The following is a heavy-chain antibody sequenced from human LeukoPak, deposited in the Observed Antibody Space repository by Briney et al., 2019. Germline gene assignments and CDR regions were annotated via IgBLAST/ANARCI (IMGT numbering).Heavy chain of an antibody. Sequence: SETLSLTCTVSGGSISSYYWSWIRQPPGKGLEWIGYIYYSGSTNYNPSLKSRVTISVDTSKNQFSLKLSSVTAADTAVYYCARGVCEAAECMAFPFDYWGQGTLVTVSS. J-gene: IGHJ4*02. CDR1: GGSISSYY. CDR2: IYYSGST. CDR3: ARGVCEAAECMAFPFDY. V-gene: IGHV4-59*12. D-gene: IGHD6-13*01.